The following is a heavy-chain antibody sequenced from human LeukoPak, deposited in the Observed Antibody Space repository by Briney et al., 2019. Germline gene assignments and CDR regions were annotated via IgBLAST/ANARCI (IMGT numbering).Heavy chain of an antibody. CDR3: ARRDYYDSRGYFDL. J-gene: IGHJ2*01. CDR1: GGSISSDNW. V-gene: IGHV4-4*02. CDR2: VYHRGSP. D-gene: IGHD3-22*01. Sequence: SGTLSLTCAVSGGSISSDNWWSWVRQPPGKGLEWIGEVYHRGSPNFNPSLKSRVTLSVDESKNQFSLKLASVTAADTAVFYCARRDYYDSRGYFDLWGRGTLVTVSS.